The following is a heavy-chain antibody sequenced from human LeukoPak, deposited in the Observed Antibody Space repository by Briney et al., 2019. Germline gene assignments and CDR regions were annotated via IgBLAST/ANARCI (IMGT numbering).Heavy chain of an antibody. CDR3: ASADVDSSGYYYAKFDY. Sequence: SETLSLTCTVSGYSISSGYYWGWIRQPPGKGLEWIGEINHSGSTNYNPSLKSRVTISVDASKNQFSLKLSSVTAADTAVYYCASADVDSSGYYYAKFDYWGQGTLVTVSS. V-gene: IGHV4-38-2*02. J-gene: IGHJ4*02. CDR1: GYSISSGYY. D-gene: IGHD3-22*01. CDR2: INHSGST.